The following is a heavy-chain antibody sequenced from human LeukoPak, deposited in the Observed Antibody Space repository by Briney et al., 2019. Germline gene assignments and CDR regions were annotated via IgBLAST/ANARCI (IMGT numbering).Heavy chain of an antibody. CDR1: GYTFTSYY. V-gene: IGHV1-46*01. CDR3: ARATEGGSYYVWFDP. J-gene: IGHJ5*02. CDR2: INPSGGST. Sequence: ASVKVSCKASGYTFTSYYMHWVRQAPGQRLEWMGVINPSGGSTSYAQKFQGRVTMTRDTSTSTVYMELSSLRSEDTAVYYCARATEGGSYYVWFDPWGQGTLVTVSS. D-gene: IGHD1-26*01.